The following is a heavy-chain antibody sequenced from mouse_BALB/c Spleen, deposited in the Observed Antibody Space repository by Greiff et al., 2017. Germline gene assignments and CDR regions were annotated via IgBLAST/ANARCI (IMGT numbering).Heavy chain of an antibody. CDR3: AREERGLLRWFAY. CDR1: GFTFSSYA. V-gene: IGHV5-6-5*01. Sequence: EVQGVESGGGLVKPGGSLKLSCAASGFTFSSYAMSWVRQTPEKRLEWVASISSGGSTYYPDSVKGRFTISRDNARNILYLQMSSLRAEDTAMYYCAREERGLLRWFAYWGQGTLVTVSA. D-gene: IGHD1-1*01. CDR2: ISSGGST. J-gene: IGHJ3*01.